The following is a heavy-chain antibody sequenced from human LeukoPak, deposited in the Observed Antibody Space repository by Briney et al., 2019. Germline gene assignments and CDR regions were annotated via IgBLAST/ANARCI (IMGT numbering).Heavy chain of an antibody. D-gene: IGHD3-16*01. J-gene: IGHJ4*02. CDR3: AAELPLGY. CDR2: INPSGGST. V-gene: IGHV1-46*01. Sequence: ASVKVSCKASGYTFTSYYMHWVRQAPGQGLEWMGIINPSGGSTSYAQKFQERVTITRDMSTSTAYMELSSLRSEDTAVYYCAAELPLGYWGQGTLVTVSS. CDR1: GYTFTSYY.